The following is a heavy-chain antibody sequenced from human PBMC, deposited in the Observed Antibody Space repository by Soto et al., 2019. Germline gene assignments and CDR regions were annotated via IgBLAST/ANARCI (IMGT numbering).Heavy chain of an antibody. CDR3: ARDLPSISGRPGGWFDP. J-gene: IGHJ5*02. CDR2: IRQDGSEK. CDR1: GFTFSRYW. V-gene: IGHV3-7*01. Sequence: ESGGGLVQPGGSLSLSCAASGFTFSRYWMSWVRQAPGKGLEWVANIRQDGSEKSYVDSVKGRFTISRDNAKNSLYLQMNSLRAEDTAVYFCARDLPSISGRPGGWFDPWGQGTLVAVSS. D-gene: IGHD6-6*01.